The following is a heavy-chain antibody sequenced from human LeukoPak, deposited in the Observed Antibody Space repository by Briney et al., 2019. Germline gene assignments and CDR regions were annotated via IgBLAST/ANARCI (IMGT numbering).Heavy chain of an antibody. D-gene: IGHD3-3*01. CDR1: GASISRSTYY. CDR3: ARDRDDWRGRYFDY. J-gene: IGHJ4*02. CDR2: IYHSGST. V-gene: IGHV4-30-2*01. Sequence: PSQTLSLTCSVSGASISRSTYYWGWIRQPPGKGLEWIGYIYHSGSTYYNPSLKSRVTISVDRSKNQFSLKLSSVTAADTAVYYCARDRDDWRGRYFDYWGQGTLVTVSS.